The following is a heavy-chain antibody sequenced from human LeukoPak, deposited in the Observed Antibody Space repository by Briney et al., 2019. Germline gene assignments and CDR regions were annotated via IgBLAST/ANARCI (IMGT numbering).Heavy chain of an antibody. Sequence: SETLSLTCTVSGASVSSGSNYWSWIRQPPGKGLEWIGYIYKSGSTNYNPSLKSRVTISVDTYKKQISLKLSSVTAADTAVYYCARDPYYYGSGYGMDGWGKGTTVTVSS. D-gene: IGHD3-10*01. CDR2: IYKSGST. CDR3: ARDPYYYGSGYGMDG. J-gene: IGHJ6*04. V-gene: IGHV4-61*01. CDR1: GASVSSGSNY.